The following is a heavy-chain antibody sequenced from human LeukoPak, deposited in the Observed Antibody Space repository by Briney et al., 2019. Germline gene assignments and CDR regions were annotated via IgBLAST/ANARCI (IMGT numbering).Heavy chain of an antibody. CDR3: ASYYYDSSGYYYPYFDF. Sequence: KPSETLSLTCNVSAYSISSYYYWGWIRQPPGKGLEWIGTLYHSGSTFDNPSLKSRVTISVDTSRNQISLKLSSVTAADTAVYYCASYYYDSSGYYYPYFDFWGQGTLVTVSS. CDR2: LYHSGST. D-gene: IGHD3-22*01. J-gene: IGHJ4*02. CDR1: AYSISSYYY. V-gene: IGHV4-38-2*02.